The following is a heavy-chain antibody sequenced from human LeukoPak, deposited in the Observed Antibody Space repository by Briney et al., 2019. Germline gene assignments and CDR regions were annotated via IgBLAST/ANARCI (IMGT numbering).Heavy chain of an antibody. CDR1: GYTLTSYG. V-gene: IGHV1-18*01. Sequence: GASVKVSCKASGYTLTSYGISWVRQAPGQGLEWMGWISVYNGNTNYAQKLQGRVTMTTDTSTSTAYMELRSLRSDDTAVYYCASPYCSGGTCYAHDAFDIWGQGTMVTVSS. D-gene: IGHD2-15*01. J-gene: IGHJ3*02. CDR3: ASPYCSGGTCYAHDAFDI. CDR2: ISVYNGNT.